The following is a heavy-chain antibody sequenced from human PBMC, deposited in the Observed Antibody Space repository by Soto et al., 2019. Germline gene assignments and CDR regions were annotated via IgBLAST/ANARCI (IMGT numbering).Heavy chain of an antibody. CDR3: ARHRSSSGVAPVYYYYYYGMDV. Sequence: QLQLQESGPGLVKPSETLSLTCTVSGGSISSSSYYWGWIRQPPGKGLEWIGSIYYSGSTYYNPSLKSRVTISVDTSKNQFSLKLSSVTAADTAVYYCARHRSSSGVAPVYYYYYYGMDVWGQGTTVTVSS. V-gene: IGHV4-39*01. CDR1: GGSISSSSYY. CDR2: IYYSGST. D-gene: IGHD6-6*01. J-gene: IGHJ6*02.